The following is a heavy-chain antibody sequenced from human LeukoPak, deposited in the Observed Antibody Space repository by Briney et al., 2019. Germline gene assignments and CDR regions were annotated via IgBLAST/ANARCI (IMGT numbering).Heavy chain of an antibody. CDR2: VSDDNGNT. CDR1: GHTFTNYG. V-gene: IGHV1-18*01. D-gene: IGHD1-26*01. J-gene: IGHJ4*02. CDR3: AKNRGGTWWDLIDY. Sequence: GASVSVSCKASGHTFTNYGVIWVRQAPGQGLQWMGWVSDDNGNTNYAEKLQDRVTISIETYKNTAYMEVKSVTSEDTAVYYCAKNRGGTWWDLIDYWGQGTLVTVSS.